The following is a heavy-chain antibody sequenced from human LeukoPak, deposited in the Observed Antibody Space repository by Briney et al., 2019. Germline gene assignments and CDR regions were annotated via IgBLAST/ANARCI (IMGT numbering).Heavy chain of an antibody. Sequence: SETLSLTCTVSGGSISSSSYYWSWIRQSAGKGLEWIGRLYTSGRTNYNPSLKSRVSMSVDTSKNQFSLKLISLTAADTAVYYCARGPLWGYCGGDCYKLDDWGQGTLVTVSS. CDR1: GGSISSSSYY. J-gene: IGHJ4*02. CDR3: ARGPLWGYCGGDCYKLDD. V-gene: IGHV4-61*02. D-gene: IGHD2-21*02. CDR2: LYTSGRT.